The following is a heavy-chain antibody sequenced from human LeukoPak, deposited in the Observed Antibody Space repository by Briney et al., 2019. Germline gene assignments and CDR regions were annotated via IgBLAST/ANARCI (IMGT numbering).Heavy chain of an antibody. J-gene: IGHJ4*02. Sequence: SETLSLTCTVSGGSISNYFWSWIRQPPGKGLEWIGYIYYSGTTNYNPSLNSRVTISVDTSKNQFSLKLSSVTAADTAVYYCARVGNYYGSGSYYTTRYYFDYWGQGTLVTVSS. D-gene: IGHD3-10*01. CDR1: GGSISNYF. CDR2: IYYSGTT. V-gene: IGHV4-59*12. CDR3: ARVGNYYGSGSYYTTRYYFDY.